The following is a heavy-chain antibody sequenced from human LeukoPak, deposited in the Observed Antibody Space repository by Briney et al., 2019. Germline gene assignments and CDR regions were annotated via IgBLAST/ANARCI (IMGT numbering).Heavy chain of an antibody. V-gene: IGHV4-61*02. CDR1: AASISSDNYY. Sequence: SQSLSLTCTVSAASISSDNYYWNWIRQPAGRGREWIGRFYAGDTKYNPSLNNRATVSVDTSKNQFSLTLSSVTAADTATYYCARGVFMTSGRYFYYMDRWGTGTTVTVSS. CDR3: ARGVFMTSGRYFYYMDR. J-gene: IGHJ6*03. D-gene: IGHD2-21*01. CDR2: FYAGDT.